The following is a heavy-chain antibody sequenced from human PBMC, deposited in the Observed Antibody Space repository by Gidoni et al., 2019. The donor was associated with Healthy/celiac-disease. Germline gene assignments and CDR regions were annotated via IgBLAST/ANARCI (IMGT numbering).Heavy chain of an antibody. Sequence: QVQLQQWGAGLLKPSETLSLTCAVYGGSFSGYYWSWIRQPPGKGLEWIGEINHSGSTNYNPCLKSRVTISVDTSKNQFSLKLSSVTAADTAVYYCARERQLYYYDSSGLDYWGQGTLVTVSS. J-gene: IGHJ4*02. D-gene: IGHD3-22*01. CDR2: INHSGST. CDR1: GGSFSGYY. CDR3: ARERQLYYYDSSGLDY. V-gene: IGHV4-34*01.